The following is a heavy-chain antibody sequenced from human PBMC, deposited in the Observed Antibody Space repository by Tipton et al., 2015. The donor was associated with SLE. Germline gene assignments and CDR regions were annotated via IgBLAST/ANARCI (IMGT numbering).Heavy chain of an antibody. CDR2: IRYNGEK. Sequence: SLRLSCAVSGFSINTDGIHWIRQAPGKGLEWLAFIRYNGEKYDTDSVKGRFTISRDSSENTVYLQMNSLKVEDTALYYCVKDLLAATAERVGYWGQGTPVIVSS. V-gene: IGHV3-30*02. J-gene: IGHJ4*02. CDR3: VKDLLAATAERVGY. CDR1: GFSINTDG. D-gene: IGHD6-13*01.